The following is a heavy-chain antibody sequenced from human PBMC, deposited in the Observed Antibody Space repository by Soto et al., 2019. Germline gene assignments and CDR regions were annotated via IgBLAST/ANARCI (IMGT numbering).Heavy chain of an antibody. CDR2: INHSGST. J-gene: IGHJ4*02. V-gene: IGHV4-34*01. D-gene: IGHD3-3*01. CDR1: GGSFSGYY. CDR3: ARHTYYDFWSGYYLFAY. Sequence: SETLSLTCAVYGGSFSGYYWSWIRQPPGKGREWIGEINHSGSTNYNPSLKSRVTISVDTSKNQFSLKLNSVTAADTAVYYCARHTYYDFWSGYYLFAYWGQGTLVTVSS.